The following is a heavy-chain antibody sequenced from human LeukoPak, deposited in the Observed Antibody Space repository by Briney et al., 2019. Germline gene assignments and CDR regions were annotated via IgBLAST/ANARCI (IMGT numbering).Heavy chain of an antibody. J-gene: IGHJ6*02. CDR1: GYTFSDYV. Sequence: ASVKVSCKASGYTFSDYVIHWVRQAPGQGLEWMGWISAYNGNTNYAQKLQGRVTMTTDTSTSTAYMELRSLRSEDTAVYYCARGLDVERSSAWSWGPKKFYYNVMDVWGQGTTVTVSS. CDR2: ISAYNGNT. V-gene: IGHV1-18*04. D-gene: IGHD3-9*01. CDR3: ARGLDVERSSAWSWGPKKFYYNVMDV.